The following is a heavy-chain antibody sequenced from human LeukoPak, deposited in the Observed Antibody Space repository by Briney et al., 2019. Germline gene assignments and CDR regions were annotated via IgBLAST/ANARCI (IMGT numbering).Heavy chain of an antibody. CDR1: GGSISSYY. V-gene: IGHV4-59*01. CDR3: ARVSGSGWFPFDY. Sequence: SETLSLTCTVSGGSISSYYWSWIRQPPGKGLEWIGYIYYSGSTNYNPPLQSRVTISVDTSKNQLSLKLSSVTAADTAVYYCARVSGSGWFPFDYWGQGTLVTVSS. J-gene: IGHJ4*02. D-gene: IGHD6-13*01. CDR2: IYYSGST.